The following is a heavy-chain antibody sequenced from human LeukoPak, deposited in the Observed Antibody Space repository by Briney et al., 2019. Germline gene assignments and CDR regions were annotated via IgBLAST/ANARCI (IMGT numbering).Heavy chain of an antibody. CDR1: GASFTNHA. V-gene: IGHV1-69*05. J-gene: IGHJ4*02. D-gene: IGHD5-18*01. Sequence: ASVTVSCTASGASFTNHAIRWVRQAPGKGLDWMGGIIPIFGTANYAQKFQGRVTITTDESTSTAYMELSSLRSEDTAVYYCARGRGYSYGQGGFDYWGQGTLVTVSS. CDR3: ARGRGYSYGQGGFDY. CDR2: IIPIFGTA.